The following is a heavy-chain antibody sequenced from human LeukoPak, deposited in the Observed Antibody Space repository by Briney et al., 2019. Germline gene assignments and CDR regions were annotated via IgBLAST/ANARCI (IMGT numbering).Heavy chain of an antibody. CDR1: GYTFTTYD. V-gene: IGHV1-8*01. CDR2: MNPKSGNT. CDR3: ARTIYYYGSGSSPYYFDY. Sequence: GASVKVSCKASGYTFTTYDITWVRQATGQGLEWMGWMNPKSGNTGHAQKFQGRVTMTRNTSISTAYMELSSLRSEDTAVYYCARTIYYYGSGSSPYYFDYWGQGTLVTVSS. J-gene: IGHJ4*02. D-gene: IGHD3-10*01.